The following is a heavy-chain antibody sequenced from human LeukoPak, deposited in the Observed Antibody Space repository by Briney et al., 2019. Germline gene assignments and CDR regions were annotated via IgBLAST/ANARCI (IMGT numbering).Heavy chain of an antibody. CDR2: INPNSGDT. J-gene: IGHJ6*03. V-gene: IGHV1-2*02. CDR3: ARDSNSNYFYFYYMDV. CDR1: GYTFTDYY. Sequence: GASVKVSCKASGYTFTDYYVHWVRQAPGQGLEWMGWINPNSGDTNYAQTFQGRLTMTRDTSITTAYMELSTLTSDDTALYFCARDSNSNYFYFYYMDVWGKGTTVTVSS. D-gene: IGHD2/OR15-2a*01.